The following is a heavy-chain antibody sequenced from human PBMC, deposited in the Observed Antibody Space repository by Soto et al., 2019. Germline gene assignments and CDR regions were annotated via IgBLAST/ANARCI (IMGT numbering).Heavy chain of an antibody. CDR1: GYSFTSYW. CDR3: ARLRVTSFFPNWLAP. Sequence: GESLKISCKGSGYSFTSYWISWVRQTPGEGLEWMGRIDPSDSYTNHGPSFQGHVTISVDKSINTAYLQWSSLKDSDTAMYYCARLRVTSFFPNWLAPWGRGSQVTVPS. J-gene: IGHJ5*02. V-gene: IGHV5-10-1*01. D-gene: IGHD4-17*01. CDR2: IDPSDSYT.